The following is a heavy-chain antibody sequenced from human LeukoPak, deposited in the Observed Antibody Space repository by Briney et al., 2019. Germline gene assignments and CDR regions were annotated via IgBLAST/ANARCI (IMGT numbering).Heavy chain of an antibody. Sequence: ASVKVSCKASGYTFTGYYMHWVRQASGQGLEWMGWINPNSGGTNYAQKFQGRVTMTRDTSISTAYMELSRLRSDDTAVYYCARAYYYDSSGYYWGWDYYYGMDVWGQGTTVTVSS. V-gene: IGHV1-2*02. CDR3: ARAYYYDSSGYYWGWDYYYGMDV. D-gene: IGHD3-22*01. CDR1: GYTFTGYY. J-gene: IGHJ6*02. CDR2: INPNSGGT.